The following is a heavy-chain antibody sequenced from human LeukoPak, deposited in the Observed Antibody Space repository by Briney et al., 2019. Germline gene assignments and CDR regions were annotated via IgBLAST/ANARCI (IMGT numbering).Heavy chain of an antibody. CDR1: GFTVSSNY. CDR2: IYSSSTI. Sequence: GGSLRLSCAASGFTVSSNYMSWVRQAPGKGLQWVSVIYSSSTIYYADSVKGRFTISRDNSKNTLYLQMNSLRAEDTAVYYCARETYNSGWYPDYWGQGTLVTVSS. D-gene: IGHD6-19*01. V-gene: IGHV3-53*01. CDR3: ARETYNSGWYPDY. J-gene: IGHJ4*02.